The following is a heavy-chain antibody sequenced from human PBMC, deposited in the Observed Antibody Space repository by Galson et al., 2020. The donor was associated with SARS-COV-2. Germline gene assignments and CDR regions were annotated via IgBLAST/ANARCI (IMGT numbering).Heavy chain of an antibody. CDR1: GFTFSSYA. D-gene: IGHD3-10*01. V-gene: IGHV3-30*04. J-gene: IGHJ5*02. CDR3: TGNYGSGRYNWCDP. CDR2: ISYAGSNK. Sequence: GGSLRLSCAASGFTFSSYAMHWVRQAPGKGLEWVAVISYAGSNKYYADSVKGRFTISSDNSKNTLYLQMNSLRAEDTAVYYCTGNYGSGRYNWCDPWGQGTLVTVAP.